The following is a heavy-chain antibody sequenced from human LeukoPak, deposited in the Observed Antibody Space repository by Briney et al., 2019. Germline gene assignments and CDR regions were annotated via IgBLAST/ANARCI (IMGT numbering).Heavy chain of an antibody. CDR3: ARGGYVWGSYSAYGMDV. Sequence: AAVKVSCKASRYTFTSYGIIWVRQAPGQSREWMGGISAYNGNTNYTQKLQLRVTMTTDTSKSTAYIELRSLRSDDTGVYHCARGGYVWGSYSAYGMDVWGQGTTVTVSS. D-gene: IGHD3-16*01. CDR1: RYTFTSYG. J-gene: IGHJ6*02. CDR2: ISAYNGNT. V-gene: IGHV1-18*01.